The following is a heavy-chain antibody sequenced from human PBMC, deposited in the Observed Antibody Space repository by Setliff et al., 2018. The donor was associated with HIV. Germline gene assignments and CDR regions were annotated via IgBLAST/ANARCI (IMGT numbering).Heavy chain of an antibody. V-gene: IGHV1-69*04. D-gene: IGHD3-22*01. CDR2: IIPIVTIA. J-gene: IGHJ5*02. Sequence: KVSCQASGGSFTSYTFSWVRQAPGQGLEWMGRIIPIVTIAHYAEQFVGRVTITADKSTSTTYMEVSSLRSEDTAVYYCARERPGDHYESTGYQLADWFDPGGQGTLVTVSS. CDR3: ARERPGDHYESTGYQLADWFDP. CDR1: GGSFTSYT.